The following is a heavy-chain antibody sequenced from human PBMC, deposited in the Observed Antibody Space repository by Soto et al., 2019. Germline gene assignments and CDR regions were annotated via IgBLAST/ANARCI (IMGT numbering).Heavy chain of an antibody. CDR3: ARDATTYDSSAYNYLY. CDR1: GGTFSSYA. V-gene: IGHV1-69*01. J-gene: IGHJ4*01. D-gene: IGHD3-22*01. Sequence: KVSCKASGGTFSSYAISWVRQAPGQGLEWMGGIIPIFGTANYAQKFQGRVTITADESTSTAYMELSSLRSEDTAMYYCARDATTYDSSAYNYLYWGHGPLVTVSP. CDR2: IIPIFGTA.